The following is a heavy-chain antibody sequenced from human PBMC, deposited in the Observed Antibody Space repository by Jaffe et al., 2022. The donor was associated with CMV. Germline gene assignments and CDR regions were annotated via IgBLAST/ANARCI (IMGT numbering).Heavy chain of an antibody. CDR1: GGSISSYY. CDR2: IYYSGST. J-gene: IGHJ3*02. CDR3: ARPYCSGGSCYDAFDI. Sequence: QVQLQESGPGLVKPSETLSLTCTVSGGSISSYYWSWIRQPPGKGLEWIGYIYYSGSTNYNPSLKSRVTISVDTSKNQFSLKLSSVTAADTAVYYCARPYCSGGSCYDAFDIWGQGTMVTVSS. V-gene: IGHV4-59*08. D-gene: IGHD2-15*01.